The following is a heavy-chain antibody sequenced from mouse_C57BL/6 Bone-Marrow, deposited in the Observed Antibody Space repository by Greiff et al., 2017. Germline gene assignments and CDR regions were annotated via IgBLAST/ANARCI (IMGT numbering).Heavy chain of an antibody. CDR1: GYAFRSYW. CDR2: IYPGDGDT. CDR3: EREGTSTVYAMDY. D-gene: IGHD1-1*01. J-gene: IGHJ4*01. V-gene: IGHV1-80*01. Sequence: QVQLKESGAELVKPGASVKISCKASGYAFRSYWMNWVKQRPGKGLEWIGQIYPGDGDTNYNGKFKGKATLTADKSSSTAYMQLSSLTSEDSAVYFCEREGTSTVYAMDYWGQGTSVTVSS.